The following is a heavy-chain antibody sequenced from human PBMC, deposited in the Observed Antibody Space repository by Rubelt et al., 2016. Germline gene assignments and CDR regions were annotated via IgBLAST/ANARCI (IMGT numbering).Heavy chain of an antibody. CDR2: VSNDGINA. D-gene: IGHD6-19*01. CDR1: GFIFSGYA. CDR3: ARNGAGAVAADC. V-gene: IGHV3-30*07. J-gene: IGHJ4*02. Sequence: QVHLAESGGGVVQAGRSLRLSCAASGFIFSGYAMHWVRQAPGKGLQWLAIVSNDGINADYADAVQGRFTVSRDNSKNTLFLQMNSLRAEDTAVFYCARNGAGAVAADCWGQGTLVTVSS.